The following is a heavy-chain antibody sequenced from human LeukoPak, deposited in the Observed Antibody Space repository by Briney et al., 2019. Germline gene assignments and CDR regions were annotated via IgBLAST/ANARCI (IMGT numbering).Heavy chain of an antibody. D-gene: IGHD5-18*01. CDR2: IYYSGST. J-gene: IGHJ6*03. V-gene: IGHV4-59*12. CDR3: ARAGSYGYLRYYYYYMDV. Sequence: SETLSLTCTVSGGSISSYCWSWIRQPPGKGLEWIGYIYYSGSTNYNPSLKSRVTISVDTSKNQFSLKLSSVTAADTAVYYCARAGSYGYLRYYYYYMDVWGKGTTVTVSS. CDR1: GGSISSYC.